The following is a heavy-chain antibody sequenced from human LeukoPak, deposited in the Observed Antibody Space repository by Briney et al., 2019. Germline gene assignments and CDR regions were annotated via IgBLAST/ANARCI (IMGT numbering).Heavy chain of an antibody. CDR3: AGGPATIRPGDAFDI. J-gene: IGHJ3*02. CDR2: IYTSGST. D-gene: IGHD5-24*01. V-gene: IGHV4-61*02. CDR1: GGSISSGSYY. Sequence: PSETLSLTCTVSGGSISSGSYYWSWIRQPAGRGLEWIGRIYTSGSTNYNPSLKSRVTISVDTSKNQFSLKLSSVTAADTAVYYCAGGPATIRPGDAFDIWGQGTMVTVSS.